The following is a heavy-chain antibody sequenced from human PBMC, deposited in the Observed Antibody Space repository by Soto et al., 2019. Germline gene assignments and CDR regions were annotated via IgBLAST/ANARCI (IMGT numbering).Heavy chain of an antibody. J-gene: IGHJ6*02. CDR3: ARDAGSSWPNYYYGMDV. CDR2: IYSGGST. D-gene: IGHD6-13*01. CDR1: GFTVSSNY. V-gene: IGHV3-53*01. Sequence: PGGSLRLSCAASGFTVSSNYMSWVRQAPGKGLEWVSVIYSGGSTYYADSVKGRFTISRDNSKNTLYLQMNSLRAEDTAVYYCARDAGSSWPNYYYGMDVWGQGTTVTVSS.